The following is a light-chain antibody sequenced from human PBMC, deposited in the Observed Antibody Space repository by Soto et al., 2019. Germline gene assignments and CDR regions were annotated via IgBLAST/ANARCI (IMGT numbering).Light chain of an antibody. CDR3: QQRSNWPPNT. CDR1: QSVSSY. V-gene: IGKV3-11*01. J-gene: IGKJ2*01. CDR2: DAS. Sequence: EIVLTQSPATLSLSPGERATLSCRASQSVSSYLAWYQQKPGQAPRLLIYDASNRATGIPARFSGSGSGTDFTLTISSLEPEAFAVYYCQQRSNWPPNTFGQGTKLEI.